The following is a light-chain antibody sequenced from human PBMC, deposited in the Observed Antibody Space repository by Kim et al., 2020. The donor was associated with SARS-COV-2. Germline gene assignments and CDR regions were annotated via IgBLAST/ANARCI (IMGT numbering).Light chain of an antibody. J-gene: IGLJ2*01. Sequence: PGETARIPSGGTSIGSKRVHWYQRKPGQAPVLVISYDSVRPSGIPERFSGSNSGNTATVTISRVEAGDEADYYCQVWDSSDDHRVVFGGGTQLTVL. V-gene: IGLV3-21*04. CDR1: SIGSKR. CDR3: QVWDSSDDHRVV. CDR2: YDS.